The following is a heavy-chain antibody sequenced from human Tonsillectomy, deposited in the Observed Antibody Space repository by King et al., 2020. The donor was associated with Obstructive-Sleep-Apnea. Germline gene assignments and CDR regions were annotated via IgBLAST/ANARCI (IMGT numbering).Heavy chain of an antibody. V-gene: IGHV3-15*01. J-gene: IGHJ4*02. Sequence: VQLVESGGGLVKPGGSLRLSCAASGFTFSNAWMSWVRQAPGKGLAWVGRIKSKTDGGTTDYAAPVKGRFTISRDDSKNTLYLQMNSLKTEDTAVYYCTTTTSIAARHLDYWGQGTLVTVSS. CDR2: IKSKTDGGTT. CDR3: TTTTSIAARHLDY. D-gene: IGHD6-6*01. CDR1: GFTFSNAW.